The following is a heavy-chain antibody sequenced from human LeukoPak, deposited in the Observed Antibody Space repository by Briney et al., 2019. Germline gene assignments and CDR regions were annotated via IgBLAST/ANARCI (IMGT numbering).Heavy chain of an antibody. J-gene: IGHJ6*03. V-gene: IGHV3-66*01. D-gene: IGHD2-15*01. CDR3: ARARHCSGGSCYSPYYYYMDV. CDR1: GFTVSSNY. Sequence: PGGSLRLSCAASGFTVSSNYMSWVRQASGKGLEWVSVIYSGGSTYYADSVKGRFTISRDNAKNSLYLQMNSLRAEDTAVYYCARARHCSGGSCYSPYYYYMDVWGKGTTVTISS. CDR2: IYSGGST.